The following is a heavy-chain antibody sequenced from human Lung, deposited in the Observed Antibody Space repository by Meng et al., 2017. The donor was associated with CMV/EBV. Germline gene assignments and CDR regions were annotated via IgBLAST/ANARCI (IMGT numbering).Heavy chain of an antibody. CDR1: GFTFSSYV. CDR3: AKDVAAPTQPYYYYYGMDV. Sequence: SCAASGFTFSSYVMHWVRQAPGKGLEWVAVIWYDGSNKYYADSVKGRFTISRDNSKNTLYMQMNSLRAEDTAVYYCAKDVAAPTQPYYYYYGMDVWGKGNXVNGAS. V-gene: IGHV3-33*06. CDR2: IWYDGSNK. D-gene: IGHD6-6*01. J-gene: IGHJ6*04.